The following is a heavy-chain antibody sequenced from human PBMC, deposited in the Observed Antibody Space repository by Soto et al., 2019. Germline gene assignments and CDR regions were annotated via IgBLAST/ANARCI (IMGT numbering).Heavy chain of an antibody. Sequence: GASVKVSCKASGYTFTSYAMHWVRQAPGQRLEWMGWINAGNGNTKYSQKFQGRVTITADKSTSTAYMELSSLRSEDTAVYYCARGESTFGFDYWGQGTLVTVSS. CDR1: GYTFTSYA. CDR2: INAGNGNT. D-gene: IGHD3-10*01. J-gene: IGHJ4*02. CDR3: ARGESTFGFDY. V-gene: IGHV1-3*01.